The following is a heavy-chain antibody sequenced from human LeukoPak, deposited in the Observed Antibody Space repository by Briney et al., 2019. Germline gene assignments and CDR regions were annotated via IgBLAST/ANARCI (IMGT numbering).Heavy chain of an antibody. CDR1: GGSISSSSYY. CDR3: ARTSEWPFDY. CDR2: IYYSGST. V-gene: IGHV4-39*07. Sequence: PSETLSLTFTVSGGSISSSSYYWGWIRQPPGKGLEWIGSIYYSGSTYYNPSLMSRVTISVDTSKNQFSLKLSSVTAADTAVYYCARTSEWPFDYWGQGTLVTVSS. J-gene: IGHJ4*01. D-gene: IGHD3-3*01.